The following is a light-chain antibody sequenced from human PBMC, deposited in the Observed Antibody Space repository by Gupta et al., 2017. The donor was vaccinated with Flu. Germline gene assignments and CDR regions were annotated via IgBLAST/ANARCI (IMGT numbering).Light chain of an antibody. V-gene: IGKV1-39*01. Sequence: GDRVTITSRASKSIASYLYGYQQQPGKAPKLLIYAASSLQSGVPSRFSGSGSGTDFTLTISSMQPEDFATYYCQQSYNTPRTFGQGTKLEIK. J-gene: IGKJ2*01. CDR3: QQSYNTPRT. CDR2: AAS. CDR1: KSIASY.